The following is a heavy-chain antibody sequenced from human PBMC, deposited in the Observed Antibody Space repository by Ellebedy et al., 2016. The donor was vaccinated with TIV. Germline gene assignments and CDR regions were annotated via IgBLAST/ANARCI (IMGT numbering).Heavy chain of an antibody. Sequence: AASVKVSCKASGYRFTSYGISWVRQAPGQGLEWMGWISAYNANTKYAQKLQGRVTMTTDTSTSTAYLELRSLRSDDTAVYYCARGYYYDSGSQFYFDYWGQGTLVTVSS. CDR3: ARGYYYDSGSQFYFDY. CDR1: GYRFTSYG. J-gene: IGHJ4*02. V-gene: IGHV1-18*04. D-gene: IGHD3-10*01. CDR2: ISAYNANT.